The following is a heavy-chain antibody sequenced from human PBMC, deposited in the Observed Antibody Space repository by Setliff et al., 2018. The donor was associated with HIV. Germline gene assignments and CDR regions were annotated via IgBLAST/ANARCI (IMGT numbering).Heavy chain of an antibody. CDR1: GGSIRTGNYY. CDR3: ARDGGGSGWSLGEFDF. Sequence: PSETLSLTCTVSGGSIRTGNYYWNWIRQPAGKGLEWIGHIHTTGSITYNPSLRSRVTISLDTSKNQVSLNLASVTAADTAVYYCARDGGGSGWSLGEFDFWGQGTLVTVSS. CDR2: IHTTGSI. J-gene: IGHJ4*02. D-gene: IGHD6-19*01. V-gene: IGHV4-61*09.